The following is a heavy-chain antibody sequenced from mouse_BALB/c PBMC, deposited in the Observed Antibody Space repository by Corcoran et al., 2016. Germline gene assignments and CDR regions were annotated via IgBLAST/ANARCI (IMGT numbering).Heavy chain of an antibody. D-gene: IGHD2-10*02. CDR2: INPNNGGT. J-gene: IGHJ3*01. CDR3: ARGREYGNPFAY. Sequence: EDQLQQYGPELVKPGASVKISCKTSGYTFTEYTMHWVKQSHGKSLEWIGGINPNNGGTSYNQKFKGKATLTGDKSSSTAYMELCSLTTEDSAVYFCARGREYGNPFAYWGQGTLVTVSA. V-gene: IGHV1-18*01. CDR1: GYTFTEYT.